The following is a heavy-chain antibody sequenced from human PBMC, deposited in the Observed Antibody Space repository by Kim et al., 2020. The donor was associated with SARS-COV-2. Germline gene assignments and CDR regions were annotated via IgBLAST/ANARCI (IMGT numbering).Heavy chain of an antibody. J-gene: IGHJ3*02. D-gene: IGHD6-13*01. CDR3: ARTYSSSWYQALLAFDI. Sequence: ASVKVSCKASGYTFTGYYMHWVRQAPGQGLEWMGWINPNSGGTNYAQKFQGRVTMTRDTSISTAYMELSRLRSDDTAVYYCARTYSSSWYQALLAFDIWGQGTMVTVSS. V-gene: IGHV1-2*02. CDR1: GYTFTGYY. CDR2: INPNSGGT.